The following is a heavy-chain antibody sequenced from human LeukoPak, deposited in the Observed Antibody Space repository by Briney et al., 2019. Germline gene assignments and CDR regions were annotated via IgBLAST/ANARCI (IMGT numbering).Heavy chain of an antibody. J-gene: IGHJ3*02. CDR3: ARVDNPYYYDSSGYYETDAFDI. Sequence: PSETLSHTCTVSGGSISSGSYYWSWIRQPAGKGLEWIGRIYTSGSTNYNPSLKSRVTISVDTSKNQFSLKLSSVTAADTAVYYCARVDNPYYYDSSGYYETDAFDIWGQGTMVTVSS. CDR2: IYTSGST. V-gene: IGHV4-61*02. D-gene: IGHD3-22*01. CDR1: GGSISSGSYY.